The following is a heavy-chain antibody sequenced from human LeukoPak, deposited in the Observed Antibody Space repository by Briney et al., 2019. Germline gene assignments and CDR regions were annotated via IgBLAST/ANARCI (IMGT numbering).Heavy chain of an antibody. CDR2: ISGSGGST. D-gene: IGHD3-22*01. V-gene: IGHV3-23*01. Sequence: GGSLILSCAASGFTFSTYAMSWVRQAPGKGLEWVSSISGSGGSTYYADSVKGRFTISRDNSKKTLYLQMKSLRAEDTAVYYCAKDRGNYYDTPRFDPWGQGTLVTVSP. CDR1: GFTFSTYA. J-gene: IGHJ5*02. CDR3: AKDRGNYYDTPRFDP.